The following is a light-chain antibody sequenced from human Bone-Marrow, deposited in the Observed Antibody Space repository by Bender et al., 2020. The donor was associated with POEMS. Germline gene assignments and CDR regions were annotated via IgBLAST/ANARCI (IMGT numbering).Light chain of an antibody. CDR2: GVT. J-gene: IGLJ3*02. CDR3: CSYTTSSTGL. V-gene: IGLV2-23*02. CDR1: SNDVGSYDL. Sequence: QSALTQPPSASGSPGQSVTISCTGTSNDVGSYDLVSWYQQHPGKAPKLLIYGVTQRPSGVSDRFTGSKSGSTASLTISGLRAADEADYFCCSYTTSSTGLFGGGTRLTVL.